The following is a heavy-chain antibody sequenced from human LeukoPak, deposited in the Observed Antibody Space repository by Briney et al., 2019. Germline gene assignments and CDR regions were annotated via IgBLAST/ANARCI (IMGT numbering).Heavy chain of an antibody. V-gene: IGHV3-23*01. CDR2: ISGSGGST. J-gene: IGHJ4*02. CDR1: GFTFSSYA. D-gene: IGHD3-10*01. CDR3: AKIWPLLWFGELFRGGRDWISDY. Sequence: GGSLRLSCAASGFTFSSYAMSWVRQAPGKGLEWVSAISGSGGSTYYADSVKGRFTISRDNSKNTLYLQMNSLRAEDTAVYYCAKIWPLLWFGELFRGGRDWISDYWGQGTLVTVSS.